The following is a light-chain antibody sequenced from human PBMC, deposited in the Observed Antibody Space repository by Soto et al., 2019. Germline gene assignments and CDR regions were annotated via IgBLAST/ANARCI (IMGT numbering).Light chain of an antibody. J-gene: IGKJ1*01. Sequence: DIQMTQSPSSLSASVGDSVTISCRSSQNIDTFLNWYQQKAGEAPTLLIRSSTTWQDGVPSRFTGSGSGTEFALTIGSLQPEDFASYYCQQSHSAPTFGQGTKV. V-gene: IGKV1-39*01. CDR3: QQSHSAPT. CDR1: QNIDTF. CDR2: SST.